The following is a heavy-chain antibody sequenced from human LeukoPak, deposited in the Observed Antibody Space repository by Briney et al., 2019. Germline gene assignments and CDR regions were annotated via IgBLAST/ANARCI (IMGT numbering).Heavy chain of an antibody. CDR1: GFTFSSYS. J-gene: IGHJ6*03. Sequence: PGRSLRLSCAASGFTFSSYSMNWVRQAPGKGLEWVSSISSSSSYIYYADSVKGRFTISRDNAKNSLYLQMNSLRAEDTAVYYCARDWDIVVVPADYYMDVWGKGTTVTVSS. D-gene: IGHD2-2*01. V-gene: IGHV3-21*01. CDR2: ISSSSSYI. CDR3: ARDWDIVVVPADYYMDV.